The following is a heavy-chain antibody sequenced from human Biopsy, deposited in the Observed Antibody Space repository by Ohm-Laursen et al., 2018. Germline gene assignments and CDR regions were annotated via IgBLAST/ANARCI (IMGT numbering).Heavy chain of an antibody. V-gene: IGHV3-9*01. CDR1: GFTFDDCA. Sequence: SLRLSCAASGFTFDDCAMHWVRQVPGKGLEWVSGISWNSDDIGYADSVKGRFTISRDNARSALHLQMNSLRTEDTALYYCAKDLGLNYSDRFLFYYGMDVWGRGTTVTVSS. J-gene: IGHJ6*02. CDR3: AKDLGLNYSDRFLFYYGMDV. D-gene: IGHD4-17*01. CDR2: ISWNSDDI.